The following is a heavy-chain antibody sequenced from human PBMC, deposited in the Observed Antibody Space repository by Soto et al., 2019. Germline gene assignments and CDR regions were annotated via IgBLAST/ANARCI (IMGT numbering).Heavy chain of an antibody. J-gene: IGHJ6*02. D-gene: IGHD4-17*01. Sequence: QVQLVESGGGVVQPGRSLRLSCTASGFSFSSYGMHWVRQTPVKGLEWVAVVWLGGRNKYYADSVRGRFTISRDDSTKTLYVQMDSLTAEDTGIYYCGRALDRKTVTRGGMDVWGQGTTVTVSS. CDR3: GRALDRKTVTRGGMDV. CDR2: VWLGGRNK. CDR1: GFSFSSYG. V-gene: IGHV3-33*01.